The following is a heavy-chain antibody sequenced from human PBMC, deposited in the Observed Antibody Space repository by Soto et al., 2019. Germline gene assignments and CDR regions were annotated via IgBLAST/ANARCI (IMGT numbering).Heavy chain of an antibody. V-gene: IGHV4-4*07. CDR3: ARESGDNWTSEVY. J-gene: IGHJ4*02. CDR2: VHINGNT. D-gene: IGHD1-20*01. CDR1: GGSISDYS. Sequence: QVQLQESGPGLVKPSETLSLTCTVSGGSISDYSLSWIRQSAGKGLEWVGRVHINGNTHYNPSLRGRVTMSVDTSNNQSHLRVTSVTAADTAVYYCARESGDNWTSEVYWGQGTLVAVSS.